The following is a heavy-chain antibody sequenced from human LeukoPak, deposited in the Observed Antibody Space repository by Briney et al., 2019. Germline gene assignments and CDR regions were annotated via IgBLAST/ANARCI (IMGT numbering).Heavy chain of an antibody. CDR2: IHPNSGGT. Sequence: VASVKVSCKASGYTFTAYYLHWVRQAPGQGLEWMGWIHPNSGGTNYAQNFQGRVSMTTDTSISTVYMELSRLRSDDTAVYYCARDYYGSGTYYKDYWGQGTLATVSS. J-gene: IGHJ4*02. D-gene: IGHD3-10*01. CDR3: ARDYYGSGTYYKDY. V-gene: IGHV1-2*02. CDR1: GYTFTAYY.